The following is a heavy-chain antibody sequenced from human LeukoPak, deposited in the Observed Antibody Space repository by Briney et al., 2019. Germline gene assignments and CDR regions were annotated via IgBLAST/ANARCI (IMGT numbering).Heavy chain of an antibody. CDR2: IRVSGGST. D-gene: IGHD6-13*01. Sequence: GGSLRLSCAASGFTLSTCAMGWVRHAPGKGREWGSLIRVSGGSTYYADSVKGRFTISRDNSKNTLYLQMNSLRAEDTAVYYCAKDAGGSSWPIFDYWGQGTLVTVSS. J-gene: IGHJ4*02. CDR1: GFTLSTCA. CDR3: AKDAGGSSWPIFDY. V-gene: IGHV3-23*01.